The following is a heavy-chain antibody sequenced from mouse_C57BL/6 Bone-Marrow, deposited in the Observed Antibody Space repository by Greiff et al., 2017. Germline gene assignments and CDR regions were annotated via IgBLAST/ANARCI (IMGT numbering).Heavy chain of an antibody. Sequence: EADGGLVQPKGSLKLSCAASGFSFNTYAMNWVRQAPGKGLEWVARIRSKSNNYATYYADSVKDRFTISRDDSESMLYLQMNNLKNEDTAMYYCVRHAFAYWGQGTLVTVSA. V-gene: IGHV10-1*01. CDR1: GFSFNTYA. CDR2: IRSKSNNYAT. CDR3: VRHAFAY. J-gene: IGHJ3*01.